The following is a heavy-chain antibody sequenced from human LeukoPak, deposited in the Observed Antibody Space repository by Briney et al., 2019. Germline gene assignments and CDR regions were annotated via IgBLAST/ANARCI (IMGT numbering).Heavy chain of an antibody. CDR2: ISAYNGNT. D-gene: IGHD3-22*01. V-gene: IGHV1-18*01. CDR3: ARDPKPTYYYDSSGYYSRAEYFQH. Sequence: ASVKVSCKASGYTFTSYDINWVRQAPGQGLEWVGWISAYNGNTNYAQKLQGRVTMTTDTSTSTAYMELRSLRSDDTAVYYCARDPKPTYYYDSSGYYSRAEYFQHWGQGTLVTVSS. CDR1: GYTFTSYD. J-gene: IGHJ1*01.